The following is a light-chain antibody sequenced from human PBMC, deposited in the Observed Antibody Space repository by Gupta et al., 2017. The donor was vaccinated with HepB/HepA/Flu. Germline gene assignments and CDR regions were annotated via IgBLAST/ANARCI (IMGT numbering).Light chain of an antibody. V-gene: IGLV1-47*01. CDR2: RNN. J-gene: IGLJ2*01. Sequence: QSVLTQPLSPSGTPWQRVTLSWSGRSSNIGYNNVYWYQQFPGTAPKLLIYRNNQRPSGVPDRFSGSRSGTSASLAISGLRSEDEADYYCATWDDSLSGPGVFGGGTKLTVL. CDR1: SSNIGYNN. CDR3: ATWDDSLSGPGV.